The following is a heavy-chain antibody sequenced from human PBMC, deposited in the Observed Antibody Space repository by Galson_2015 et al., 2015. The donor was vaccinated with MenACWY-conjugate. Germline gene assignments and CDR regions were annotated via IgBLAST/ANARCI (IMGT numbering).Heavy chain of an antibody. V-gene: IGHV1-69*13. CDR3: ARGRGERCSSTSCWDYYYYMDA. Sequence: SVKVSCKASGGTFSSYAISWVRQAPGQGLEWMGGIIPIFGTANYAQKFQGRVTITADESTSTAYMELSSLRSEDTAVYYCARGRGERCSSTSCWDYYYYMDAWGKGPTVTVSS. D-gene: IGHD2-2*01. CDR2: IIPIFGTA. CDR1: GGTFSSYA. J-gene: IGHJ6*03.